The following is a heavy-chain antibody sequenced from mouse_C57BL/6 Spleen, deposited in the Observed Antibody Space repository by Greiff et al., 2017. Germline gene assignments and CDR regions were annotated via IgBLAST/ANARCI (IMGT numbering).Heavy chain of an antibody. CDR2: ISYDGSN. Sequence: EVHLVESGPGLVKPSQSLSLTCSVTGYSITSGYYWNWIRQFPGNKLEWMGYISYDGSNNYNPSLKNRISITRDTSKNQFFLKLNSVTTEDTATYYCARNYYGSSYENYYAMDYWGQGTSVTVSS. CDR1: GYSITSGYY. CDR3: ARNYYGSSYENYYAMDY. V-gene: IGHV3-6*01. D-gene: IGHD1-1*01. J-gene: IGHJ4*01.